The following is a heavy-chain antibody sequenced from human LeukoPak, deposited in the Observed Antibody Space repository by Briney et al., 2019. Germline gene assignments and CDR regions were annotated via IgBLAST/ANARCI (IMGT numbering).Heavy chain of an antibody. CDR3: AKDLAPTYYDILTGYQGID. J-gene: IGHJ4*02. Sequence: GGSLRLSCAASGFPFSNYAMSWVRQAPGKGLEWVSGTSSSGGTTYYADSVKGRFTISRDNSKNTLYLQMNSLRAEDTAVYYCAKDLAPTYYDILTGYQGIDWGQGTLVTVSS. CDR2: TSSSGGTT. V-gene: IGHV3-23*01. CDR1: GFPFSNYA. D-gene: IGHD3-9*01.